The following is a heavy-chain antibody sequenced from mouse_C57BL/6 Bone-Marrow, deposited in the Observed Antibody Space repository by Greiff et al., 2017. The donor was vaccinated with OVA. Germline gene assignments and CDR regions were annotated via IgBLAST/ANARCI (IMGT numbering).Heavy chain of an antibody. CDR2: IHPGSGST. D-gene: IGHD2-5*01. CDR1: GYTFPSYW. Sequence: QVQLQQPGAELVKPGASVKMSCQASGYTFPSYWLTWVKQRPGQGLAWIGDIHPGSGSTNYNETFKSKATLTVDTSSSTAYMQLSSLTSEDSAVYYCARDSNYDFAYWGQGTLVTVSA. J-gene: IGHJ3*01. CDR3: ARDSNYDFAY. V-gene: IGHV1-55*01.